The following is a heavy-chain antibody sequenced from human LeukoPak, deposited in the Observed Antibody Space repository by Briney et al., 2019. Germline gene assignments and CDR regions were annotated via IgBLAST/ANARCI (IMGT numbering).Heavy chain of an antibody. D-gene: IGHD3-22*01. V-gene: IGHV3-30*03. J-gene: IGHJ6*03. CDR3: ARDPGTYYYDRSGYAPSLYYYYMDV. Sequence: PGGSLRLSCAASGFTFSSYGMHWVRQAPGKGLEWVAVISYDGSNKYYADSVKGRFTISRDNSKNTLYLQMNSLRAEDTAVYYCARDPGTYYYDRSGYAPSLYYYYMDVWGKGTTVTVSS. CDR2: ISYDGSNK. CDR1: GFTFSSYG.